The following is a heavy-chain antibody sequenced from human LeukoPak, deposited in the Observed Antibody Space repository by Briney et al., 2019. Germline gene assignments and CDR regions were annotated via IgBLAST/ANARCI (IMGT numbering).Heavy chain of an antibody. D-gene: IGHD3-9*01. J-gene: IGHJ6*03. V-gene: IGHV4-34*01. CDR2: INHSGST. CDR1: GGSFSGYY. Sequence: SETLSLTCAVYGGSFSGYYWSWIRQPPGKGLEWIGEINHSGSTNYNPSLKSRVTISVDTSKNQFSLKLSSVTAADTAVYYCARDFVPSDILTGYRYYYYYYMDVWGKGTTVTISS. CDR3: ARDFVPSDILTGYRYYYYYYMDV.